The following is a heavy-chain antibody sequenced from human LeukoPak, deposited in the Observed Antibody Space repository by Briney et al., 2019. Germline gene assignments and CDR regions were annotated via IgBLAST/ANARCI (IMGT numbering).Heavy chain of an antibody. Sequence: QAGGSLRLSCAASGFTFSSYAMSWVRQAPGKGLEWVSGISAGGDTTYTADSVRGRFTIPRDNSKNTVYLQMNSLRAEDTALYYCAGISYSGTWSVGYWGQGTLVTVTA. CDR1: GFTFSSYA. J-gene: IGHJ4*02. CDR3: AGISYSGTWSVGY. V-gene: IGHV3-23*01. CDR2: ISAGGDTT. D-gene: IGHD6-6*01.